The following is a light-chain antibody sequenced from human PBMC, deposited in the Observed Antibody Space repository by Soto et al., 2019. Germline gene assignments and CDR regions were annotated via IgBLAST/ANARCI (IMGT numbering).Light chain of an antibody. CDR1: QSISSY. CDR2: AAS. Sequence: DIQMTQSPSSLSASVGDRVTITCRASQSISSYLNWYQQKPGKAPKLLIYAASSLQSGVTSRFSGSGSGTDFTLTIGSLQPEDFATYYFQQSYSTPPYTFGQGTKLEIK. CDR3: QQSYSTPPYT. V-gene: IGKV1-39*01. J-gene: IGKJ2*01.